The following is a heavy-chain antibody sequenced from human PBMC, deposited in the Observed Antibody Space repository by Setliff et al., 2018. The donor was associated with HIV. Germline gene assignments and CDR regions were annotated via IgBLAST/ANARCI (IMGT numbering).Heavy chain of an antibody. J-gene: IGHJ3*02. CDR1: GGTFSTYV. Sequence: GASVKVSCKTSGGTFSTYVISWVRQAPGQGLEWMGGIITIFGTPNYAQKFQDRVTITADESTTTVYMELSSLTSEDTAVYYCARDAEPVLQWFGESPNHDAFDIWGQGTMVTVSS. V-gene: IGHV1-69*13. D-gene: IGHD3-10*01. CDR2: IITIFGTP. CDR3: ARDAEPVLQWFGESPNHDAFDI.